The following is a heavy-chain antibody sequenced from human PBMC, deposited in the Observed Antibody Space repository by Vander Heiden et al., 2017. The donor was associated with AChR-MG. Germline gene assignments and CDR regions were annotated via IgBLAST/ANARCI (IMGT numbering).Heavy chain of an antibody. CDR1: GFSFSGHE. V-gene: IGHV3-30*18. D-gene: IGHD3-10*01. CDR2: IGYDGRTQ. J-gene: IGHJ4*02. CDR3: VKDLVPGAPDYLDC. Sequence: QVKLVESGGGVVRPGRSLSLSCGGFGFSFSGHEVHWVRQAPGKGLEWVAVIGYDGRTQYYSDSVRGRFTISRDNSKNTLSLQMDSLRPEDTAVYYCVKDLVPGAPDYLDCWGQGTLVIVS.